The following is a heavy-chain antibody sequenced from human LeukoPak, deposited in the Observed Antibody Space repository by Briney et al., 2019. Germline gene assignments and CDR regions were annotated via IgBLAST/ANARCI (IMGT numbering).Heavy chain of an antibody. D-gene: IGHD3-9*01. V-gene: IGHV3-48*01. CDR3: AREKIGGYFDRGGAFDI. J-gene: IGHJ3*02. CDR1: GFTFSSYS. Sequence: GGSLRLSCAASGFTFSSYSMNWVRQAPGKGLEWVSYISSSSSTIYYADSVKGRFTISRDNAKNSLYLQMNSLRAEDTAVYYCAREKIGGYFDRGGAFDIWGQGTMVTVSS. CDR2: ISSSSSTI.